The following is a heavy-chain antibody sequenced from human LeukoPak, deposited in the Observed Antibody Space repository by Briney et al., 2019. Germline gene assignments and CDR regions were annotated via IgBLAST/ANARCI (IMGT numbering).Heavy chain of an antibody. CDR2: ISSSSSYI. CDR1: GFTFSSYS. Sequence: GGSLRLSCAASGFTFSSYSMNWVRQAPGKGLEWVSSISSSSSYIYYADSVKGRFTISRDNAKNSLYLQMNSLRAEDTAVYYCARDADFWSGYFEGYMDVWGKGTTVTVSS. CDR3: ARDADFWSGYFEGYMDV. J-gene: IGHJ6*03. V-gene: IGHV3-21*01. D-gene: IGHD3-3*01.